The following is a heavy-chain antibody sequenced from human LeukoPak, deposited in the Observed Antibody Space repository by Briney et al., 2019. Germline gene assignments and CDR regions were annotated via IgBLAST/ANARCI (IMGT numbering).Heavy chain of an antibody. D-gene: IGHD1-26*01. CDR3: ATDFPPIVGAPGAFDI. CDR1: GYTLTELS. CDR2: FDPEDGET. J-gene: IGHJ3*02. V-gene: IGHV1-24*01. Sequence: GASVKVSCKVSGYTLTELSMHWVRQAPGKGLEWMGGFDPEDGETIYAQKFQGRVTMTEDTSTDTAYMELSSLRSEDTAVYYCATDFPPIVGAPGAFDIWGQGTMVTVSS.